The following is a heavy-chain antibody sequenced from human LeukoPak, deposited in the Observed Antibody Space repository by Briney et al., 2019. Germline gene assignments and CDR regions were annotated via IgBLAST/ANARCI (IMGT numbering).Heavy chain of an antibody. CDR1: GFSLSSPGVG. Sequence: SGPTLVNPTQTLTLTCTCSGFSLSSPGVGVGWIRQLPGKALEWLALVYWNDAKRYSPSLRSRLTITKDSTQKQVVLTMTKMDPVDTATYYCAQKDADTTMVPHYWGQGILVTVSS. V-gene: IGHV2-5*01. D-gene: IGHD5-18*01. CDR2: VYWNDAK. J-gene: IGHJ4*02. CDR3: AQKDADTTMVPHY.